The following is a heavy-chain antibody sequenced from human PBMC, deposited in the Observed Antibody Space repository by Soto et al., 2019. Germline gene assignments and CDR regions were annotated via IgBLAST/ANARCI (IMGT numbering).Heavy chain of an antibody. CDR1: GFTFSDYY. V-gene: IGHV3-11*01. CDR3: ARVYCSSTRCSRRFDC. D-gene: IGHD2-2*01. CDR2: ISSSGSTI. Sequence: QVQLVESGGGLVKPGGSLRLSCAASGFTFSDYYMSWIRQAPGKGLEWVSYISSSGSTIYYADSVKGRFTISRDNAKNSLYLQMNSRRAHATAVYYCARVYCSSTRCSRRFDCWGQGTLVTVSS. J-gene: IGHJ4*02.